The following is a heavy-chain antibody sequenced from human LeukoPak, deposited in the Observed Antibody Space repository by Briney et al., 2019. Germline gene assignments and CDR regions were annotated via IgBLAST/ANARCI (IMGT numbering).Heavy chain of an antibody. D-gene: IGHD1-26*01. V-gene: IGHV3-23*01. CDR2: ISGSGGST. CDR1: GFTFSSYA. CDR3: AKDPIPQVVGAWWD. J-gene: IGHJ4*02. Sequence: PGRSLRLSCAASGFTFSSYAMSWVRQAPGKGLEWVSAISGSGGSTYYADSVKGRFTISRDNSKNTLYLQMNSLRAEDTAVYYCAKDPIPQVVGAWWDWGQGTLVTVSS.